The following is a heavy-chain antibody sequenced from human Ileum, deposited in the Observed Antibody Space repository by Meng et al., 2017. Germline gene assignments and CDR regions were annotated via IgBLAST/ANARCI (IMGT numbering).Heavy chain of an antibody. CDR3: AGQPTSSGAGYSWFDP. V-gene: IGHV4-39*01. Sequence: QLHLHESVPGLVKPTEGLSPTFLRCVGSVTSSNYYWGWSRQPPGKGLEWFGGVTYTRTSYPTPSLKTRLTTSLDTSKTQFSLWLHSLTAADTAVYYCAGQPTSSGAGYSWFDPWGQGILVTVSS. J-gene: IGHJ5*02. CDR1: VGSVTSSNYY. CDR2: VTYTRTS. D-gene: IGHD2-2*01.